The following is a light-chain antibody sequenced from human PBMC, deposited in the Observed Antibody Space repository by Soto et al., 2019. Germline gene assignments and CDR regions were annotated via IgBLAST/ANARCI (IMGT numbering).Light chain of an antibody. CDR2: GAS. Sequence: KQSPGTLSLSQGERPPLSCRACQSVSSNYLAWYQQKPGQAPRLLIYGASTRATGIPARFSGSGSGTEFTLTISSLQSEDFAVYYCQQYKNWPPITFGQGTRLEIK. V-gene: IGKV3-15*01. CDR3: QQYKNWPPIT. CDR1: QSVSSN. J-gene: IGKJ5*01.